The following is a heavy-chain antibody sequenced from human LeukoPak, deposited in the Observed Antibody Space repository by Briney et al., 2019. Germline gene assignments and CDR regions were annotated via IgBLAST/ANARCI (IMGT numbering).Heavy chain of an antibody. V-gene: IGHV3-21*01. Sequence: GGSLRLSCAVSGFTFSSYSMTWVRQAPGKGLEWVSSISSSSSYIYYADSVKGRFTISRDNAKNSLYLQMNSLRAEDTAVYYCAREFTTGPYWGQGTLVTLSS. CDR3: AREFTTGPY. CDR2: ISSSSSYI. J-gene: IGHJ4*02. D-gene: IGHD1-1*01. CDR1: GFTFSSYS.